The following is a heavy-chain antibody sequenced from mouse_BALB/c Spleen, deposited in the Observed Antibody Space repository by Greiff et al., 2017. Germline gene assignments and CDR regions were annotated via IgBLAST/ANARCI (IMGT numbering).Heavy chain of an antibody. CDR3: ARWRRGYYAMDY. CDR1: GFTFSSFG. V-gene: IGHV5-17*02. J-gene: IGHJ4*01. CDR2: ISSGSSTI. Sequence: EVKLVESGGGLVQPGGSRKLSCAASGFTFSSFGMHWVRQAPEKGLEWVAYISSGSSTIYYADTVKGRFTISRDNPKNTLFLQMTSLRSEDTAMYYCARWRRGYYAMDYWGQGTSVTVSS.